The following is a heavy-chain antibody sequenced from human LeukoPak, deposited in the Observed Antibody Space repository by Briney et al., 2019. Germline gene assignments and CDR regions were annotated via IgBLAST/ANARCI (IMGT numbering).Heavy chain of an antibody. D-gene: IGHD5-24*01. Sequence: ASVKVSCKASGYTFTSYYMHWVRQAPGQGLEWMGIINPSGGSTSYAQKFQGRVTMTRDMSTSTVYMELSGLRSEDTAVYYCARDHGGGSRDGYKRGFDYWGQGTLVTVSS. V-gene: IGHV1-46*01. CDR3: ARDHGGGSRDGYKRGFDY. CDR2: INPSGGST. CDR1: GYTFTSYY. J-gene: IGHJ4*02.